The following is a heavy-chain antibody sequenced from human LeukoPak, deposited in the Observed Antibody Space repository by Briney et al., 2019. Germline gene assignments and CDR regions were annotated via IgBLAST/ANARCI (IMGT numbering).Heavy chain of an antibody. CDR1: GFTFSSYD. J-gene: IGHJ4*02. D-gene: IGHD6-13*01. Sequence: GGSLRLSCAASGFTFSSYDMHWVRQTTGKGLEWVSSIGTAGDTYYPGSVKGRFTISRENANNSLYLQMNTLRAGDTAVYYCARTKGYSSNWASYYFDYWGQGTLVTVSS. CDR2: IGTAGDT. V-gene: IGHV3-13*04. CDR3: ARTKGYSSNWASYYFDY.